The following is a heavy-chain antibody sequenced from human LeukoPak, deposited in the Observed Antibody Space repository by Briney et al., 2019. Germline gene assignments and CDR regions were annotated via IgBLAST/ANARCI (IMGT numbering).Heavy chain of an antibody. CDR3: ARGYCRSTSCHPLDY. Sequence: GGSLRLSCAASGFTFSDYYMSWIRQAPGKGLEWISYVSTSGSYTNYADSVKGRFTISRDNAKNSLYLQMNSLRAADAAVYYCARGYCRSTSCHPLDYWGQGTLVTVSS. D-gene: IGHD2-2*01. J-gene: IGHJ4*02. CDR1: GFTFSDYY. V-gene: IGHV3-11*06. CDR2: VSTSGSYT.